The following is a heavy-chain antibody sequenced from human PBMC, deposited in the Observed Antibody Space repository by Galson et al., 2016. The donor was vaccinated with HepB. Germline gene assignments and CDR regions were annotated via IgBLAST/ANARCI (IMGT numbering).Heavy chain of an antibody. V-gene: IGHV3-48*03. CDR1: GFTFSSYE. Sequence: SLRLSCAASGFTFSSYEMNWVRQAPGKGLQWVAFISKSGSNVYYGDSVKSRFTISRDNAESTLYLHMHNLGAEDTAFYFCVRDDIVAPGEATYYFDLWGQGTLVSVSS. CDR3: VRDDIVAPGEATYYFDL. CDR2: ISKSGSNV. D-gene: IGHD5-12*01. J-gene: IGHJ5*02.